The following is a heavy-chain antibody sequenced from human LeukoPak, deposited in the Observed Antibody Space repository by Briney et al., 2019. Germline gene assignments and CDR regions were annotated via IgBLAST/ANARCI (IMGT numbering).Heavy chain of an antibody. Sequence: SETLSLTCTVYGGSFSGYYWSWIRQPPGKGLEWIGEINHSGSTNYNPSLKSRVTISVDTSKNQFSLKLSSVTAADTAVYYCARGVDCSSTSCYTRKVHFDYWGQGTLVTVSS. J-gene: IGHJ4*02. V-gene: IGHV4-34*01. CDR3: ARGVDCSSTSCYTRKVHFDY. CDR2: INHSGST. D-gene: IGHD2-2*02. CDR1: GGSFSGYY.